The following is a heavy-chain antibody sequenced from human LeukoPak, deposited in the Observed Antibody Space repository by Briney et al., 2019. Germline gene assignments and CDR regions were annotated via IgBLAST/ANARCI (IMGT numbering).Heavy chain of an antibody. D-gene: IGHD5-18*01. V-gene: IGHV3-74*01. CDR3: ASATHTALGY. J-gene: IGHJ4*02. CDR1: GFTFSDYW. CDR2: IKGGGSST. Sequence: GASPRLSCAASGFTFSDYWMHWVRQPPGRGLVWVSRIKGGGSSTTYADSVEGRFTISRDNAKNTLYLQMNSLRGEDTDVYYCASATHTALGYWGQGNLVTVSS.